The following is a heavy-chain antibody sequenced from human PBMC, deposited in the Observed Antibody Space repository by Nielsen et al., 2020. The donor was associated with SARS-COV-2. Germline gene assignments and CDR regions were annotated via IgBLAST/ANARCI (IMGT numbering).Heavy chain of an antibody. J-gene: IGHJ3*02. V-gene: IGHV3-23*01. CDR3: AKDDVVRGDAYDI. CDR1: GFTFSSYD. CDR2: ISGSGGST. D-gene: IGHD3-10*01. Sequence: GESLKIPCAASGFTFSSYDMSWVRQAPGKGLEWVSAISGSGGSTYYADSVKGRFTISRDNSKNTLYLQMNSLRVEDTAIYFCAKDDVVRGDAYDIWGQGTVVTVSS.